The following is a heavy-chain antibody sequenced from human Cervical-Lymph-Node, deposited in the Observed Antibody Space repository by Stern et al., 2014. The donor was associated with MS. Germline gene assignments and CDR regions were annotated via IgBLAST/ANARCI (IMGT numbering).Heavy chain of an antibody. CDR1: NGSIGSYY. CDR3: ARGGDRSSFFYYYGMDV. D-gene: IGHD6-13*01. V-gene: IGHV4-59*01. J-gene: IGHJ6*02. Sequence: VQLVESGPGLVKPSETLSLTCTVSNGSIGSYYWSWIRQSPGKGLECIGFVYYNGNTNYNPSLKSRVTISIDTSKNQFSLKLSSVTAADTAVYYCARGGDRSSFFYYYGMDVWGQGTTVTVSS. CDR2: VYYNGNT.